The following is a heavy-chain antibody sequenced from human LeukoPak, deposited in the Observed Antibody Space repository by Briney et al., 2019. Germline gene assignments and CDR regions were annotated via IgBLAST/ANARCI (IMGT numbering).Heavy chain of an antibody. Sequence: SETLSLTCAVSGYSISSGYYWGWIRQPPGKGLEWTGNIYHSGSFYSNPSLKSRVTISVDTSKNQFSLKLSSVTAADTAVYYCARATWRGEYFDYWGQGTLVTVSS. D-gene: IGHD3-10*01. J-gene: IGHJ4*02. CDR3: ARATWRGEYFDY. CDR2: IYHSGSF. CDR1: GYSISSGYY. V-gene: IGHV4-38-2*01.